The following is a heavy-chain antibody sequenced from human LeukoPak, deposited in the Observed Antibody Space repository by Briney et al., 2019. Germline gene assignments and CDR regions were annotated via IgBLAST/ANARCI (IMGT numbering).Heavy chain of an antibody. Sequence: GSLRLSCAASGFTFSSYSMNWVRQAPGKGLEWVANINRDGSQKNHVDSVQGRFTISRDNAKNSLYLQMNSLRAEDTAVYYCASMPTGTLDYWGQGTLVTVSS. V-gene: IGHV3-7*01. CDR1: GFTFSSYS. D-gene: IGHD1-7*01. CDR2: INRDGSQK. J-gene: IGHJ4*02. CDR3: ASMPTGTLDY.